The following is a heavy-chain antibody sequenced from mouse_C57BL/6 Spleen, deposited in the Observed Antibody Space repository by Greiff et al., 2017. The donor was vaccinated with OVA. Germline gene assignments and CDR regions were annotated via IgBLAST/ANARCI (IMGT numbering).Heavy chain of an antibody. V-gene: IGHV3-6*01. Sequence: DVQIQESGPGLVKPSQSLSLTCSVTGYSITSGYYWNWIRQFPGNKLEWMGYISYDGSNNYNPSLKNRISITRDTSKNQFFLKLNSVTTEDTATYYCAKDSSYAMDYWGQGTSVTVSS. CDR1: GYSITSGYY. CDR2: ISYDGSN. D-gene: IGHD3-1*01. CDR3: AKDSSYAMDY. J-gene: IGHJ4*01.